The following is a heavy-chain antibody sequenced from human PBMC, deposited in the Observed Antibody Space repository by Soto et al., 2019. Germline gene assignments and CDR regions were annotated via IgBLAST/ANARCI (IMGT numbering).Heavy chain of an antibody. D-gene: IGHD1-26*01. V-gene: IGHV3-11*01. CDR3: ARVRVEATRRDGLDI. Sequence: QVQLVDSWGGLVKPGGSLRLSCAVSGFTVSDYYMSWIRQAPGKGLEWVSYISGSGGTIFYADSVKGRFTISRDNAWNSLYLQMNSLRAEDTAVYYCARVRVEATRRDGLDIWGQGTLVTVSS. CDR2: ISGSGGTI. J-gene: IGHJ3*02. CDR1: GFTVSDYY.